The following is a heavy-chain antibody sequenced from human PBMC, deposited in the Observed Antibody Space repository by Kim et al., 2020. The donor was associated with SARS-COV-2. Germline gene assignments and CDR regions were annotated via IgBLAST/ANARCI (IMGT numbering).Heavy chain of an antibody. CDR2: INSDGSST. D-gene: IGHD3-16*01. V-gene: IGHV3-74*01. CDR3: AREDTLNNYGMDV. Sequence: GGSLRLSCAASGFTFSSYWMHWVRQAPGKGLVWVSRINSDGSSTSYADSVKGRFTNSRDNAKNTLYLQMNSLRAEDTAVYYCAREDTLNNYGMDVWGQGTTVTVSS. CDR1: GFTFSSYW. J-gene: IGHJ6*02.